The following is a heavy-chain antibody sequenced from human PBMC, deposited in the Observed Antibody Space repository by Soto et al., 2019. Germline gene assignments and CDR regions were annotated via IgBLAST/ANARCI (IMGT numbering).Heavy chain of an antibody. CDR3: ARRRRGYSYGYNDY. J-gene: IGHJ4*02. CDR2: INHSGST. V-gene: IGHV4-34*01. D-gene: IGHD5-18*01. CDR1: GGSFSGYY. Sequence: QVQLQQWGAGLLKPSETLSLTCAVYGGSFSGYYWSWIRQPPGKGLEWIGEINHSGSTNYNPSLKSRVPISVDTSKNQFSLKLSSVTAADTAVYYCARRRRGYSYGYNDYWGQGTLVTVSS.